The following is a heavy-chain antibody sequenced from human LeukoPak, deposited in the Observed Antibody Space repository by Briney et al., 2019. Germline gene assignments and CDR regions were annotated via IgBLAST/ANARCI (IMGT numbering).Heavy chain of an antibody. CDR3: ARQTGSGLFILP. J-gene: IGHJ4*02. D-gene: IGHD3/OR15-3a*01. V-gene: IGHV4-39*01. CDR2: IYYIGNT. CDR1: GVSISSSNSY. Sequence: PSETLSLTCTVSGVSISSSNSYWGWIRQPPGKGLEWIGIIYYIGNTYYNPSLKSQVSISIHPSKNQFSLKLTSVTAADTAVYYCARQTGSGLFILPGGQGTLVTV.